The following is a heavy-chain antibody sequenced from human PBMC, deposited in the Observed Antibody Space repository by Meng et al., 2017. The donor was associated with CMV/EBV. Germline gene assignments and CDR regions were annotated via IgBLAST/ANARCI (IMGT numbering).Heavy chain of an antibody. CDR3: AKDLPYSYGYGMDV. J-gene: IGHJ6*02. CDR2: INWNGGST. D-gene: IGHD5-18*01. Sequence: GESLKISCAASGFTFDDYGMSWVRQAPGKGLEWVSGINWNGGSTGYADSVKGRFTISRDNAKNSLYLQMNSLRAEDTALYYCAKDLPYSYGYGMDVWGQGTTVTVSS. CDR1: GFTFDDYG. V-gene: IGHV3-20*04.